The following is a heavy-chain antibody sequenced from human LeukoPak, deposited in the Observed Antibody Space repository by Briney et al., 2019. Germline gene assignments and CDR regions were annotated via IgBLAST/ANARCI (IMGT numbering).Heavy chain of an antibody. V-gene: IGHV1-8*01. Sequence: VASVKVSCKASGYTFTSYDINWVRQATGQGLEWMGCMNANSGNTGYAQKFQGRVTVTRNTSISTAYMELSSLRSEDTAVYYCARGSRSWDGSRYLYYFDYWGQGTLVTVSS. CDR1: GYTFTSYD. CDR2: MNANSGNT. D-gene: IGHD3-22*01. J-gene: IGHJ4*02. CDR3: ARGSRSWDGSRYLYYFDY.